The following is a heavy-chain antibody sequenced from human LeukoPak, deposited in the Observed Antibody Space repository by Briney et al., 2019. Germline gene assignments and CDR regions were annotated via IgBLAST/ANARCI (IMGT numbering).Heavy chain of an antibody. CDR1: GFTFSSYA. D-gene: IGHD1-26*01. CDR3: AKPLLNKWELPQPTGSSNAPFDY. Sequence: QPGGSLRLSCAASGFTFSSYAVSWVRQAPGKGLEWVSAISGSGGSTYYADSVKGRFTISRDNSKNTLYLQMNSLRAEDTAVYYCAKPLLNKWELPQPTGSSNAPFDYWGQGTLVTVSS. V-gene: IGHV3-23*01. J-gene: IGHJ4*02. CDR2: ISGSGGST.